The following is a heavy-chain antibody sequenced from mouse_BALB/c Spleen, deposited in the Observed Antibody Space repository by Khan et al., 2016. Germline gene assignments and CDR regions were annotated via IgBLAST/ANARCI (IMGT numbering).Heavy chain of an antibody. V-gene: IGHV7-3*02. CDR2: IRNKANGYTT. CDR1: GFTFTDYY. J-gene: IGHJ2*01. CDR3: ARDSYFDY. Sequence: VELVESGGGLVQPGGSLRLSCATSGFTFTDYYMSWVRQPPGKALEWLGFIRNKANGYTTEYSASVKGRFTISRDNSQSILYLQMNTLRAEDSATYYCARDSYFDYWGQGTTLTVSS.